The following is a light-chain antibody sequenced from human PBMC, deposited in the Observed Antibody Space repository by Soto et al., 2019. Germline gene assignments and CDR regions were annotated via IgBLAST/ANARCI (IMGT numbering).Light chain of an antibody. CDR3: SSYAGSSNLGV. CDR2: EVS. V-gene: IGLV2-8*01. J-gene: IGLJ2*01. Sequence: QSALTQSPSASGSPGQSVTISCTGTSSDVGGYNYVSWYQQHPGRAPKLMIYEVSKRPSGVPDRFSGSKSGNTASLTVSGLQPEDEADYYCSSYAGSSNLGVFGGGTKLTV. CDR1: SSDVGGYNY.